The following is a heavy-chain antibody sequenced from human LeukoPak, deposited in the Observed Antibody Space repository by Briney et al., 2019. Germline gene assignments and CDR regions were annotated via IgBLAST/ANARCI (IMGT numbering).Heavy chain of an antibody. Sequence: GGSLRLSCAASGFTFSSYEMDWVRQAPGKGLEWVSYISSSGSTIYYADSVKGRSTISRDNAKNSLYLQMNSLRAEDTAVYYCARIRVGYSYGFKWDAFDIWGQGTMVTVSS. CDR2: ISSSGSTI. CDR3: ARIRVGYSYGFKWDAFDI. D-gene: IGHD5-18*01. V-gene: IGHV3-48*03. CDR1: GFTFSSYE. J-gene: IGHJ3*02.